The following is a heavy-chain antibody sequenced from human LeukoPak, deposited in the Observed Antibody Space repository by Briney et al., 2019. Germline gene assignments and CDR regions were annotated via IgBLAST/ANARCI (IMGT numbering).Heavy chain of an antibody. J-gene: IGHJ4*02. V-gene: IGHV3-21*01. D-gene: IGHD6-19*01. Sequence: GGSLRLSCAASEFTFNNYNMNWVRQAPGKALEWVSSITSSGTYIFYADSVKGRFTISRDNAKNSLYLQMNSLGPEDTAVYYCAKSIAVAEGNGGFDYWGQGTLVTVSS. CDR3: AKSIAVAEGNGGFDY. CDR1: EFTFNNYN. CDR2: ITSSGTYI.